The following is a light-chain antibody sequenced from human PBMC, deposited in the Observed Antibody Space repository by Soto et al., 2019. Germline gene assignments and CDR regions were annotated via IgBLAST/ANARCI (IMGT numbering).Light chain of an antibody. J-gene: IGKJ3*01. CDR3: QKYYGAPFT. CDR2: GAS. Sequence: DLQMTQSASSLSASVGDRVTITCRASQGIVTYLAWYQQKSGIPPKLLIYGASTLQSGVPSRFSGSGSGTDFTLTISNLQPEDVATYYCQKYYGAPFTFGPGTKVDI. V-gene: IGKV1-27*01. CDR1: QGIVTY.